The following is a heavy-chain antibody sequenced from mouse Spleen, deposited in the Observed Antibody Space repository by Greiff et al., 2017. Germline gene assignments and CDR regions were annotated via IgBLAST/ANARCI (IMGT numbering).Heavy chain of an antibody. Sequence: EVQLVESGGGLVQSGRSLRLSCATSGFTFSDFYMEWVRQAPGKGLEWIAASRNKANDYTTEYSASVKGRFIVSRDTSQSILYLQMNALRAEDTAIYYCARDAGYGYDYWGQGTTLTVSS. V-gene: IGHV7-1*01. J-gene: IGHJ2*01. CDR3: ARDAGYGYDY. CDR2: SRNKANDYTT. CDR1: GFTFSDFY. D-gene: IGHD1-2*01.